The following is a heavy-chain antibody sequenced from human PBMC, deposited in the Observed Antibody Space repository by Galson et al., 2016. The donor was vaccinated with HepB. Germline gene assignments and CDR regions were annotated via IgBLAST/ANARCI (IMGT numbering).Heavy chain of an antibody. CDR2: IRSKAYGGTT. CDR1: GFTFGDYV. D-gene: IGHD4-23*01. V-gene: IGHV3-49*03. CDR3: SRSRVVTTDDNFDY. J-gene: IGHJ4*02. Sequence: SLRLSCAASGFTFGDYVLSWFRQAPGKGREWVGFIRSKAYGGTTEYAASVKGRFTISRDDSKSIAYLQTNSLKTEDTAVYYCSRSRVVTTDDNFDYWGQGILVTVSS.